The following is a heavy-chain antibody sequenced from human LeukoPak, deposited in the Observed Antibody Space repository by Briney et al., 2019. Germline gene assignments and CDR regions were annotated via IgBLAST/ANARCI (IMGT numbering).Heavy chain of an antibody. D-gene: IGHD3-3*01. Sequence: GGSLRLSCAASGFTFSSYAMSWVRQAPGNGMEWVSAIRCSGCSTYYADSVKGRFTISRDNSKNTLYLQMHSLRAEDTAVYYCAKDRLRFALATSDYWGQGTLVTVSS. V-gene: IGHV3-23*01. CDR1: GFTFSSYA. CDR3: AKDRLRFALATSDY. CDR2: IRCSGCST. J-gene: IGHJ4*02.